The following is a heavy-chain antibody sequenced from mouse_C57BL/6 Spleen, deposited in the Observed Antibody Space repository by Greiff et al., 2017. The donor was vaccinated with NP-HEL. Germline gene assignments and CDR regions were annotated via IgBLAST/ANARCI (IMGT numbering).Heavy chain of an antibody. CDR3: ARHGVYSNYADAMDY. D-gene: IGHD2-5*01. CDR2: ISNGGGST. J-gene: IGHJ4*01. CDR1: GFTFSDYY. Sequence: EVKLVESGGGLVQPGGSLKLSCAASGFTFSDYYMYWVRQTPEKRLEWVAYISNGGGSTYYLDTVKGRFTISRDNAKNTLYLQMSRLRSEDTAMYYCARHGVYSNYADAMDYWGQGTSVTVSS. V-gene: IGHV5-12*01.